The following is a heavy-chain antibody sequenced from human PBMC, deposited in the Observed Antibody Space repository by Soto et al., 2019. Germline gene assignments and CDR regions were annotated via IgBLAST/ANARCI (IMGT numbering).Heavy chain of an antibody. Sequence: QVQLGQSGAEVEKPGSSVKVSCKASGGTFSSYTISWVRQAPGQGLEWMGRIIPFLGIANYAQKVQGRVTITADKSTSTAYMELRSLRAEDTAVYYCARDGGSSPTTAYYYYYIDVWGKGTTVTVSS. D-gene: IGHD2-15*01. V-gene: IGHV1-69*08. CDR1: GGTFSSYT. CDR2: IIPFLGIA. J-gene: IGHJ6*03. CDR3: ARDGGSSPTTAYYYYYIDV.